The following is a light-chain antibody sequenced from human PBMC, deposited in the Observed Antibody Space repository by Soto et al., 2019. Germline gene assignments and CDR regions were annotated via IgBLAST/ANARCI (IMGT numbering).Light chain of an antibody. J-gene: IGKJ2*01. CDR3: QQYGNSPYT. Sequence: EIVLTQSPGTLSLSPGESATLSCRASQSVNSIYLAWYQHKPGQAPRLLIYGASSRATDIPDGFSGSGSGTDFTLTINGLEPEDVAVYYCQQYGNSPYTFGQGTKLVIK. CDR2: GAS. CDR1: QSVNSIY. V-gene: IGKV3-20*01.